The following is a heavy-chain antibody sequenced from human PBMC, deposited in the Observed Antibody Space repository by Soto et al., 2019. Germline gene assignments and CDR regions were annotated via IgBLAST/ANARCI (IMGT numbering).Heavy chain of an antibody. V-gene: IGHV4-34*01. Sequence: SETLSLTCAVYGGSFSGYYWSWIRQPPGKGLEWIGEINHSGSTNYNPSLKSRVTISVDTSKNQFSLKLSSVTAADTAVYYCARAQITTYYYYDMDVWGQGTTVTVS. CDR1: GGSFSGYY. CDR3: ARAQITTYYYYDMDV. CDR2: INHSGST. J-gene: IGHJ6*02. D-gene: IGHD1-20*01.